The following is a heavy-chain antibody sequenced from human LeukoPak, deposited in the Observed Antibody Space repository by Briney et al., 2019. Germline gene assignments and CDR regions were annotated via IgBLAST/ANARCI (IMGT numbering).Heavy chain of an antibody. V-gene: IGHV3-23*01. CDR1: GFTFSSYA. J-gene: IGHJ4*02. D-gene: IGHD5-12*01. Sequence: GGSLRLSCAASGFTFSSYAMSWVRQAPGKGLEWVSAISGSGGSTYYADSVKGRFTISRDNSKNTLYLQMNSLRAEDTAIYYCAKDRRLPWDYFDSWGQGTLVTVSS. CDR2: ISGSGGST. CDR3: AKDRRLPWDYFDS.